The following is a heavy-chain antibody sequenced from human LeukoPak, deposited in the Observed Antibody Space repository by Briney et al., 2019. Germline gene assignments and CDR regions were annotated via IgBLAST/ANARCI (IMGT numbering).Heavy chain of an antibody. CDR2: LFHSGTT. CDR3: ARQGYGRSSFFDH. V-gene: IGHV4-39*01. Sequence: ASETLSLTCTVSGDSVSTNLYYWGWLRRPPGKGLEWIGNLFHSGTTYYNPSLKSRVSISVDTSKNQFSRKLNSVTAADTAVYYCARQGYGRSSFFDHWGQGTLVTVSS. D-gene: IGHD6-6*01. CDR1: GDSVSTNLYY. J-gene: IGHJ4*02.